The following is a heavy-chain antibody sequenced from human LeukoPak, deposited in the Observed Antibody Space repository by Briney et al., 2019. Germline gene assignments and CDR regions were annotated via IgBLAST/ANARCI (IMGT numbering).Heavy chain of an antibody. CDR1: GGSISSGGYS. Sequence: TSETLSLTCAVSGGSISSGGYSWSWIRQPPGKGLEWIGYIYHSGSTYYNPSLKSRVTISVDRSKNQFSLKLSSVTAADTAVYYCARDSGMTQGMDVWGQGTTVTVSS. J-gene: IGHJ6*02. D-gene: IGHD1-14*01. CDR2: IYHSGST. V-gene: IGHV4-30-2*01. CDR3: ARDSGMTQGMDV.